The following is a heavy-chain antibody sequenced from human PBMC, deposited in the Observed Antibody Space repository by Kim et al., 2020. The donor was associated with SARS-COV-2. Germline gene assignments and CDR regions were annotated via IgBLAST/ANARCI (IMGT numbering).Heavy chain of an antibody. J-gene: IGHJ4*02. Sequence: DSVKCRFTISRDNAKKSLYLQMNSLRAEDTAVYYCARVGRSTVTTYYFDYWGQGTLVTVSS. CDR3: ARVGRSTVTTYYFDY. V-gene: IGHV3-11*05. D-gene: IGHD4-17*01.